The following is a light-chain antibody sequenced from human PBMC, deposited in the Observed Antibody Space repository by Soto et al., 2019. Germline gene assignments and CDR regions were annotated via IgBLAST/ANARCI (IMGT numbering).Light chain of an antibody. Sequence: DTQMTQSPSSLSASVGDRVTLTCRASQNSSDYLNWYLQKPGKVPKLLIYAASTLQSGVPSRFRGSGSGIDFSLTISSLQFEDFATYYCQQTYTSPYTFGQGTKLEIK. J-gene: IGKJ2*01. CDR3: QQTYTSPYT. V-gene: IGKV1-39*01. CDR2: AAS. CDR1: QNSSDY.